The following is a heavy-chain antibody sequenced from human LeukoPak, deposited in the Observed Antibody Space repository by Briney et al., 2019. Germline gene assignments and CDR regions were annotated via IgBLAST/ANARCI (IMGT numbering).Heavy chain of an antibody. V-gene: IGHV1-8*01. Sequence: GASVKVSCKASGYTFTTYDINWVRQATGQGLEWMGWMNPNSGNTGYAQKFQGRVTMTRNTSISTAYMELSSLRSEDTAVYYCARAPSTGYFYWLSHTVYGMDVWGQGTTVTVSS. CDR2: MNPNSGNT. CDR1: GYTFTTYD. D-gene: IGHD3-9*01. CDR3: ARAPSTGYFYWLSHTVYGMDV. J-gene: IGHJ6*02.